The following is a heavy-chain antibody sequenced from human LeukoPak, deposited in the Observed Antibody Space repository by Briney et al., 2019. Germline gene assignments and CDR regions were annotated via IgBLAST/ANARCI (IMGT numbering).Heavy chain of an antibody. J-gene: IGHJ2*01. CDR2: SYYSGST. CDR3: ARHSEYYDFWSGYSHWYFDL. V-gene: IGHV4-59*08. Sequence: SETLSLTCTVSGGSISSYYWSWIRQPPGKGLELMGYSYYSGSTNYNPSLKIRGTISVDTSKNQFSLKLSSVTAADTAVYYCARHSEYYDFWSGYSHWYFDLWGRGTLVTVSS. CDR1: GGSISSYY. D-gene: IGHD3-3*01.